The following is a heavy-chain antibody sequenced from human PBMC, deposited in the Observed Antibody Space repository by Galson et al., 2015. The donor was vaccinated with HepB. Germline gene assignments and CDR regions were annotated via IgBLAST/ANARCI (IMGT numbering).Heavy chain of an antibody. CDR2: LRGSGLTT. Sequence: SLRLSCAASGFTFNLYGMSWVRQAPGKGPEWVSSLRGSGLTTYYADSVKGRFTISRDNSKNTLYLQLNSLTVDDTAVYYCAKLRGSFSDDWGQGTLVTVSS. V-gene: IGHV3-23*01. CDR3: AKLRGSFSDD. D-gene: IGHD1-26*01. CDR1: GFTFNLYG. J-gene: IGHJ4*02.